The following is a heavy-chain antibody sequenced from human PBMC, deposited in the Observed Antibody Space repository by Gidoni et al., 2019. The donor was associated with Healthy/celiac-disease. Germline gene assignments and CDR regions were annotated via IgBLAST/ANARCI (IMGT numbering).Heavy chain of an antibody. V-gene: IGHV4-61*01. J-gene: IGHJ4*02. Sequence: QVQLQESGPGLVKPSETLSLTYTVSGGSVSSGSYYWSWIRQPPGKGLEWIGYIYYSGSTNYNPSLKSRVTISVDTSKNQFSLKLSSVTAADTAVYYCARKYYYDSSGTIGGGFDYWGQGTLVTVSS. CDR2: IYYSGST. CDR1: GGSVSSGSYY. CDR3: ARKYYYDSSGTIGGGFDY. D-gene: IGHD3-22*01.